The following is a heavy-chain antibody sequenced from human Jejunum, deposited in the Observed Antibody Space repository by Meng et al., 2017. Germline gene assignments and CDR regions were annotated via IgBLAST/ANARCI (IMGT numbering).Heavy chain of an antibody. CDR1: GGSFSGHY. D-gene: IGHD5-24*01. J-gene: IGHJ4*02. Sequence: SDTLSLTCAVYGGSFSGHYCGWIPQPPGKGLEWIGDIDHSGTTNYNPSLKSRVTISVDTSKNQFSLILNSVTAADTAVYYCTRGGDPRANYFDYWGQGTLVTVSS. V-gene: IGHV4-34*01. CDR2: IDHSGTT. CDR3: TRGGDPRANYFDY.